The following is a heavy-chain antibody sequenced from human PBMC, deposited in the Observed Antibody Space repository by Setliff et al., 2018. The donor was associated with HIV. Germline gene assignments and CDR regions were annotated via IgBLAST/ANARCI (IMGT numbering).Heavy chain of an antibody. CDR1: GGSISSGSYY. D-gene: IGHD1-26*01. V-gene: IGHV4-61*02. CDR2: IYNSVST. Sequence: KTSETLSLTCSVSGGSISSGSYYWSWIRQPAGKGLEWIGRIYNSVSTIYNPSLKSRCTLSLDTSKNQSSLKLSSVTAADTAMYYCARHRDGGTYPLDYWGQGTLVTVSS. J-gene: IGHJ4*02. CDR3: ARHRDGGTYPLDY.